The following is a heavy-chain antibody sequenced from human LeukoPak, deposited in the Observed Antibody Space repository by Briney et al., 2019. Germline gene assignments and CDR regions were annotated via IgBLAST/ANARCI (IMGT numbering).Heavy chain of an antibody. Sequence: PSETLSLTCGVSGGSISSTNWWSWVRQPPGQGLEWIGEISLTGRTNYNPSLKSRVTISVDTSKNQFSLKLSSVTAADTAVYYCARGQTTVTTLWFDPWGQGTLVTVSS. CDR1: GGSISSTNW. V-gene: IGHV4-4*02. D-gene: IGHD4-17*01. CDR2: ISLTGRT. J-gene: IGHJ5*02. CDR3: ARGQTTVTTLWFDP.